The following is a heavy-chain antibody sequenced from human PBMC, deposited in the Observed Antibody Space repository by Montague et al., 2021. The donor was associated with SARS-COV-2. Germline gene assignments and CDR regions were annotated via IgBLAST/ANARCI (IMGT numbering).Heavy chain of an antibody. Sequence: SETLSLTCTVSGGSISSSSYYWGCLLQPPGKGLEWLGIKYYSGSTYYTPTLKSRVTISVDTSKNQFSLKLRSVTAAATAEYYCASVGISITLMGVVQWYYVDYWGQGTLVTVSS. CDR1: GGSISSSSYY. V-gene: IGHV4-39*01. CDR3: ASVGISITLMGVVQWYYVDY. CDR2: KYYSGST. J-gene: IGHJ4*02. D-gene: IGHD3-22*01.